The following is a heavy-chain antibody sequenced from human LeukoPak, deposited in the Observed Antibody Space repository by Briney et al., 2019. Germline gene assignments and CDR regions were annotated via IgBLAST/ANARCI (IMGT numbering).Heavy chain of an antibody. CDR2: IYYSGST. V-gene: IGHV4-39*07. D-gene: IGHD6-13*01. J-gene: IGHJ6*02. Sequence: SETLSLTCTVSGGSISSSSYYWGWIRQPPGKGLEWIGSIYYSGSTYYNPSLKSRVTISVDTSKNQFSLKLSSVTAADTAVYYCARDRALAAAGQRGTRGPAAYLYYGMDVWGQGTTVTVSS. CDR1: GGSISSSSYY. CDR3: ARDRALAAAGQRGTRGPAAYLYYGMDV.